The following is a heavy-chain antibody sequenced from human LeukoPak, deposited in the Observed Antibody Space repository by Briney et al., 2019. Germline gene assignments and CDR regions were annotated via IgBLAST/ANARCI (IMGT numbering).Heavy chain of an antibody. V-gene: IGHV3-74*01. D-gene: IGHD3-10*01. CDR2: INTDGSFT. Sequence: PGGSLRLSCAASGFTFSNYAMNWVRQAPGKGLVWVARINTDGSFTSHADSVKGRFTISRDNAKNTLYLQMNSLRVEDTAVYYCAREGSGPGYYFDYWGQGALVTVSS. CDR1: GFTFSNYA. J-gene: IGHJ4*02. CDR3: AREGSGPGYYFDY.